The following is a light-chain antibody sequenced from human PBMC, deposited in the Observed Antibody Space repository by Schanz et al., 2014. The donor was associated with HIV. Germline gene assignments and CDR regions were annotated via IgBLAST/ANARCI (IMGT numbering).Light chain of an antibody. V-gene: IGKV1-5*03. Sequence: IQLPQSPSTVSASVGDRVTITCRASQTIGRLMAWYQQKPGRAPNLLIYQASTLETGVPSRFSASGSGTEFTLTISNLQPDDFATYYCQQCVTYPYTFGQGTKLDIK. J-gene: IGKJ2*01. CDR1: QTIGRL. CDR3: QQCVTYPYT. CDR2: QAS.